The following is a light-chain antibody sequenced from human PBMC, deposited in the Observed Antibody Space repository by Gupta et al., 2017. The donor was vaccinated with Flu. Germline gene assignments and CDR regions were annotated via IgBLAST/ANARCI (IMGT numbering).Light chain of an antibody. CDR2: AAS. CDR1: QSISNS. J-gene: IGKJ1*01. Sequence: VLTQSPATLSLSPGDRATLSCRASQSISNSLAWYQQKPGQAPRLLIYAASNRATGIPARFSGSGSGTDFSLTISSLEPEDFAVYYCQQRTNWPPWTFGQGTKVGIK. CDR3: QQRTNWPPWT. V-gene: IGKV3-11*01.